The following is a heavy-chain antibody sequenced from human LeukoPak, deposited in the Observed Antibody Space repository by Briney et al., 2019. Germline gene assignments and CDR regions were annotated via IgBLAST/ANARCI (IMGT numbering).Heavy chain of an antibody. J-gene: IGHJ4*02. CDR1: GYTFTDYY. CDR2: INPNSGGT. Sequence: ASVKLSCKASGYTFTDYYMHLVRQAPGQGLEWMGWINPNSGGTKYAQKFQGRVTMTRDTSINTAYMELTRLTYDDTAVYYCAGLPRYNWNEPLDYWGQGTLVTVSS. V-gene: IGHV1-2*02. CDR3: AGLPRYNWNEPLDY. D-gene: IGHD1-20*01.